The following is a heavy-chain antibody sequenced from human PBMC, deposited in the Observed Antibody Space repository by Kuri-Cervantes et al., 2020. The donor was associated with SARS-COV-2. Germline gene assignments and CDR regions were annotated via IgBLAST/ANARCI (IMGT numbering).Heavy chain of an antibody. V-gene: IGHV5-51*01. J-gene: IGHJ6*02. D-gene: IGHD2-2*01. CDR2: VNPSDSEA. CDR3: ARGQYCSSTSCYATYYYYYYGMDV. CDR1: GYRFTSYW. Sequence: GESLKISCRASGYRFTSYWIGWVRQMPGKGLEWMGIVNPSDSEARYSPSFQGQVTISVDKSINTAYLHWTSLRVADTAVYYCARGQYCSSTSCYATYYYYYYGMDVWGQGTTVTVSS.